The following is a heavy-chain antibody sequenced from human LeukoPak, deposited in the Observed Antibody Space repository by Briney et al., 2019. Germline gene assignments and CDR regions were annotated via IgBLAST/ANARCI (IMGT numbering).Heavy chain of an antibody. D-gene: IGHD2-2*02. CDR2: IKPNSGVT. CDR1: GYTFTGYY. CDR3: ARDLRAPGYCSSTSCYNPDY. Sequence: ASVKVSCKGSGYTFTGYYMHWVRQAPGQGLEWMGWIKPNSGVTNHAQKFQGRVTMTRDTSISTGYMALSRLRSDDTAVYYRARDLRAPGYCSSTSCYNPDYWGQGTLVTVSS. J-gene: IGHJ4*02. V-gene: IGHV1-2*02.